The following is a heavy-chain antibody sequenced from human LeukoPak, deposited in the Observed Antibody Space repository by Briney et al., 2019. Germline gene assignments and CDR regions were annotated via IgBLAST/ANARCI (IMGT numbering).Heavy chain of an antibody. CDR1: GGSTSSSNYY. D-gene: IGHD3-3*01. Sequence: SETLSLTWTVSGGSTSSSNYYWGWIRQPPGKGLEWIGGIHYSGNTYYNPSLKSRVTISVDTSKNQFSLKLSSVTAADTAVYYCARLGAGPTYYDFWSGYSSFYFDYWGQGTLVTVSS. J-gene: IGHJ4*02. CDR2: IHYSGNT. CDR3: ARLGAGPTYYDFWSGYSSFYFDY. V-gene: IGHV4-39*01.